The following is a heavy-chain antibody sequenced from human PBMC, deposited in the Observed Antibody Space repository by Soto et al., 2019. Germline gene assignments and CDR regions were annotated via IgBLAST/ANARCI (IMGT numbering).Heavy chain of an antibody. J-gene: IGHJ4*02. V-gene: IGHV1-69*13. CDR3: AREKPLAGDFLN. CDR1: GGTFSSYA. D-gene: IGHD3-3*01. Sequence: SVKVSCKASGGTFSSYAISWVRQAPGQGLEWMGGIIPIFGTANYAQKFQGRVTITADESTSTAYMELSSLRSEDTAVYYCAREKPLAGDFLNWGQGNLVTVSS. CDR2: IIPIFGTA.